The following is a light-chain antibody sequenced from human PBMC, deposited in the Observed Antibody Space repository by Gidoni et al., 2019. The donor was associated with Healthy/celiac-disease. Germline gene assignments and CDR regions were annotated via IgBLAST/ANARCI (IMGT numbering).Light chain of an antibody. CDR1: QSLLHSNGYNY. J-gene: IGKJ5*01. CDR2: LGS. CDR3: MQALQTPIT. Sequence: DIVMTQSPLSLPVTPGEPASISCRSSQSLLHSNGYNYLDWYLQKPGPSPQLLIYLGSNRASGVPDRFSGSGSGTDFTLKISRVEAADVVVYYCMQALQTPITFGQGTRLEIK. V-gene: IGKV2-28*01.